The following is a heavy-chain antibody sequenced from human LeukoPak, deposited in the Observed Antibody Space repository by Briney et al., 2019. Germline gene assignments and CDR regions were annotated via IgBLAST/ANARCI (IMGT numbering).Heavy chain of an antibody. CDR3: AKAPVTSCRGAFCYPFDS. J-gene: IGHJ4*02. V-gene: IGHV3-23*01. D-gene: IGHD2-15*01. CDR1: GFTFSSYD. CDR2: ISGSGGST. Sequence: PGGSLRLSCAASGFTFSSYDMSWVRQAPGKGLEWVSCISGSGGSTYYADAVKGRFTISRDNSKKTPYLQMNSLRAEDTAVYYCAKAPVTSCRGAFCYPFDSWGQGTLVTVSS.